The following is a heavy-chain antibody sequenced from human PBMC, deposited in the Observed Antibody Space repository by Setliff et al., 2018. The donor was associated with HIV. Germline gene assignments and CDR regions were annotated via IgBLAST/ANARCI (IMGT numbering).Heavy chain of an antibody. CDR1: GGSFSGYY. Sequence: PSETLSLTCAVYGGSFSGYYWSWIRQPPGKGLEWIGEINHSGSTNYNPSLKSRVTISVGTSKNQFSLKLSSVTAADTAVYYCAIPQRGGLRWDYWGQGTLVTVSS. CDR3: AIPQRGGLRWDY. J-gene: IGHJ4*02. CDR2: INHSGST. D-gene: IGHD3-16*01. V-gene: IGHV4-34*01.